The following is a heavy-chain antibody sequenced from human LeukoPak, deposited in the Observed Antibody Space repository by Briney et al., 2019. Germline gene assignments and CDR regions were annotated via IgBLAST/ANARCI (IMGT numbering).Heavy chain of an antibody. J-gene: IGHJ4*02. CDR2: IKSNSGGI. Sequence: ASVKVSCKASGYTLTDHHIHWLRQAPGQGLEWMGWIKSNSGGIRYAQEFQDRVTMTRDASSSTAYMELSSLTSDHTAIYYCGRDPVDRYGHLDYWGQGILVTVSS. V-gene: IGHV1-2*02. CDR3: GRDPVDRYGHLDY. D-gene: IGHD5-24*01. CDR1: GYTLTDHH.